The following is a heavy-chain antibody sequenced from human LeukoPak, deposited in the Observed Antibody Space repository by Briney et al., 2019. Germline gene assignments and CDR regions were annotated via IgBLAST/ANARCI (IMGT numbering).Heavy chain of an antibody. CDR1: GYTFTSHY. D-gene: IGHD3-10*01. J-gene: IGHJ4*02. CDR3: AREGSGSLPHLDH. CDR2: INPSGGGT. Sequence: ASVKVSCKASGYTFTSHYMQWVRLAPGQGLEWMGIINPSGGGTRYAQKFQGRVTMTRDASTSTVYMELSSLRSEDTAVYYCAREGSGSLPHLDHWGQGTLVTVSS. V-gene: IGHV1-46*01.